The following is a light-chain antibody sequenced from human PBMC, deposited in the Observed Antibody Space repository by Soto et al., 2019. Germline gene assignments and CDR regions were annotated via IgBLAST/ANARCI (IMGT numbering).Light chain of an antibody. V-gene: IGLV2-8*01. CDR3: CSYAGSNNRV. Sequence: QSVLTQPPSESASPGQSVTISCTGTSSDVGGYNYVSWYQHHPGKAPKLMIFEVSKRPSGVPDRFSGSKSGNTASLTVSGLQAEDEADYFCCSYAGSNNRVFGTGSKLTVL. CDR2: EVS. J-gene: IGLJ1*01. CDR1: SSDVGGYNY.